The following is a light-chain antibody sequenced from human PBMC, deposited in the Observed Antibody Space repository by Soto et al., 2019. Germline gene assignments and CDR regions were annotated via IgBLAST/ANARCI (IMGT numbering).Light chain of an antibody. Sequence: QSVLTQPPSVSGAPGQRVTISCTGSSSNIGAGYDVHWYQQLPGTAPKLLIYGNSNRPSGVPDRFSGSKFGTSASLAITGLQAEDEADYYCQSYDSSLNGYVVFGGGTKLTVL. CDR2: GNS. CDR3: QSYDSSLNGYVV. CDR1: SSNIGAGYD. J-gene: IGLJ2*01. V-gene: IGLV1-40*01.